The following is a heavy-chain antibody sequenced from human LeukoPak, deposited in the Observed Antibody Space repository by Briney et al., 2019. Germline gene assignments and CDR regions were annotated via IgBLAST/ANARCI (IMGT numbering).Heavy chain of an antibody. CDR3: ARARSGWYMDY. J-gene: IGHJ4*02. D-gene: IGHD6-19*01. V-gene: IGHV3-48*02. Sequence: GGSLRLSCAASGFTFSSYSINWVRQAPGKGLEWVSFITGSSSSIFYTDSVKGRFTISRDNAKNLVYLQMNSLRDDDTAVYYCARARSGWYMDYWGQGTLVTVSS. CDR2: ITGSSSSI. CDR1: GFTFSSYS.